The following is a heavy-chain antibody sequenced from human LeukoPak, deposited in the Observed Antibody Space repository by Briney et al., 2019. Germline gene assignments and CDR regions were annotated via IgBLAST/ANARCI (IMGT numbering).Heavy chain of an antibody. Sequence: GASVKVSCKASGGTFSSYAISWVRQAPGQGLEWMGGTIPIFGTANYAQKFQGRVTITTDESTSTAYMELSSLRSEDTAVYYCASGRYCSSTSCSRGFDYWGQGTLVTVSS. CDR3: ASGRYCSSTSCSRGFDY. D-gene: IGHD2-2*01. CDR2: TIPIFGTA. J-gene: IGHJ4*02. V-gene: IGHV1-69*05. CDR1: GGTFSSYA.